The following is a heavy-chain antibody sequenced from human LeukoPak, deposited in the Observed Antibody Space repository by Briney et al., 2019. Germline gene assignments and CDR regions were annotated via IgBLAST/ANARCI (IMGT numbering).Heavy chain of an antibody. CDR3: ATVHFGFFDY. J-gene: IGHJ4*02. CDR2: ISDSDRTI. Sequence: GGSLRLSCAASRLTFSDHYMSWIRQAPGKGLEWVSYISDSDRTIYYADSVKGRFTISRDNAKNSLYLQMNSLRAEDMAVYYCATVHFGFFDYWGQGTLVTVSS. CDR1: RLTFSDHY. D-gene: IGHD3-3*01. V-gene: IGHV3-11*01.